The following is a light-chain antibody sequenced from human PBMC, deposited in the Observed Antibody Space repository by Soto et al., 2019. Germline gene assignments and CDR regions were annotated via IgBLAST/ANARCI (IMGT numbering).Light chain of an antibody. Sequence: EIVLTQSPGTLSLSPGERATLSCRASQSVTSNYLAWYQHKPGQAPRLLISAASSRATGIPDRFSGSGSGTEFTLTISSLQPDDFATYYCQQYDSYSTFGGGTKVEIK. CDR3: QQYDSYST. J-gene: IGKJ4*01. CDR1: QSVTSNY. CDR2: AAS. V-gene: IGKV3-20*01.